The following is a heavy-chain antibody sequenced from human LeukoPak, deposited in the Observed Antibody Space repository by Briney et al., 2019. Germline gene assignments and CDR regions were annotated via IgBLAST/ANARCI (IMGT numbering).Heavy chain of an antibody. CDR3: ARDLDSTVVTPSFDY. J-gene: IGHJ4*02. Sequence: GGSLRLSCAASGFTFSSYGMHWVRQAPGKGLEWVAIISYDGSDKHYADSVKGRFTISRDNSKNTLYLQMNSLRGEDTAVYYCARDLDSTVVTPSFDYWGQGTLVTVSS. D-gene: IGHD4-23*01. V-gene: IGHV3-30*19. CDR1: GFTFSSYG. CDR2: ISYDGSDK.